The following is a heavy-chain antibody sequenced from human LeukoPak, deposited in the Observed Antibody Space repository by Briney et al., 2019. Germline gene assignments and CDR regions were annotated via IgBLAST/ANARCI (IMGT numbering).Heavy chain of an antibody. CDR2: ISSSSSTI. V-gene: IGHV3-48*04. CDR1: GFTFSSYS. CDR3: ARALKQLWGNNWFDP. J-gene: IGHJ5*02. D-gene: IGHD5-18*01. Sequence: GGSLRLSCAASGFTFSSYSMNWVRQAPGKGLEWVSYISSSSSTIYYADSVKGRFTISRDNAKNSLYLQMNSLRAEDTAVYYCARALKQLWGNNWFDPWGQGTLVTVSS.